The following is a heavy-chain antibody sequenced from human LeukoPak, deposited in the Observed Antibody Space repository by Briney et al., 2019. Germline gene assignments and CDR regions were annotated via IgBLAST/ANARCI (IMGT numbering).Heavy chain of an antibody. CDR2: IRGSGDST. V-gene: IGHV3-23*01. Sequence: GGSLRLSCAASGFTFSSYGMSWVRQAPGKGQEWVSAIRGSGDSTYYADSVKGRFTISRDNSKNTLYLQMNSLRAEDTAVYYCVRDNIAAAGDSSTFYYHMDVWGKGTTVIVSS. CDR1: GFTFSSYG. CDR3: VRDNIAAAGDSSTFYYHMDV. D-gene: IGHD6-13*01. J-gene: IGHJ6*03.